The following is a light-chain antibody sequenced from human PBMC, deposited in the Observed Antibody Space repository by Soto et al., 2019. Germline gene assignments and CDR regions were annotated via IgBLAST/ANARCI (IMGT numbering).Light chain of an antibody. CDR1: QSLVYSDGNTY. CDR2: KVS. V-gene: IGKV2-30*01. CDR3: MQATHRPLT. J-gene: IGKJ4*01. Sequence: DVVMTQSPLSLPVTLGQPASISSRSSQSLVYSDGNTYLNWFQQRPGQSPRRLIYKVSNRESGAPDRYISSGSGADITLKISRGEAEDVRVYYCMQATHRPLTLGGGTKVEIE.